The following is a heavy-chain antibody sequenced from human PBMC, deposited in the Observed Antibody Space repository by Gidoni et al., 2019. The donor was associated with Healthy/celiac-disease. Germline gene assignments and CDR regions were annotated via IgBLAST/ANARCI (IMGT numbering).Heavy chain of an antibody. CDR2: ISSSSSYI. CDR3: ARGGIAVEEAFDI. Sequence: EVQLVESGGGLVKPGGSLRLSCASSGFTFSSYSMNWVREAPGKGLEWVSSISSSSSYIYYADSVKGRFTISRDNAKNSLYRQMNSLRAEDTAVYYCARGGIAVEEAFDIWGQGTMVTVSS. D-gene: IGHD6-19*01. J-gene: IGHJ3*02. CDR1: GFTFSSYS. V-gene: IGHV3-21*01.